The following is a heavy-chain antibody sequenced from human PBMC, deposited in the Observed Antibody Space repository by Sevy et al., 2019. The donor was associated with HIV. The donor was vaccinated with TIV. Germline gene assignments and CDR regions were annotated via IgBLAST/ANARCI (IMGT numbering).Heavy chain of an antibody. CDR3: ASTNSGSHLHYGMDV. Sequence: ASVKVSCKASGGTFSSYAISWVRQAPGQGLEWMGGIIPIFGTANYAQKFQGRVTITADESTSTAYMELSSLRSEDTAVYYCASTNSGSHLHYGMDVWGQGTTVTVSS. CDR1: GGTFSSYA. J-gene: IGHJ6*02. CDR2: IIPIFGTA. D-gene: IGHD1-26*01. V-gene: IGHV1-69*13.